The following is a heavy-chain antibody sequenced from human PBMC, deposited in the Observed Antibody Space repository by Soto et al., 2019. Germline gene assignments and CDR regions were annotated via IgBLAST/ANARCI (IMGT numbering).Heavy chain of an antibody. Sequence: QVQLVESGGGVVQPGRSLRLSCAASGFTFSSYGMHWVRQAPGKGLEWVAVISYDGSNKYYADSVKGRFTISRDNSKNTLYLQMNILRAEDTAVYYCAKDQPLSIAARIDYWGQGTLVTVSS. CDR2: ISYDGSNK. CDR1: GFTFSSYG. CDR3: AKDQPLSIAARIDY. J-gene: IGHJ4*02. D-gene: IGHD6-6*01. V-gene: IGHV3-30*18.